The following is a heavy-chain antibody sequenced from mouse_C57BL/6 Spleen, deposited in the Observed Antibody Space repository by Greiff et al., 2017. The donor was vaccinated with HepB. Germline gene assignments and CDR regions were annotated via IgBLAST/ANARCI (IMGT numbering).Heavy chain of an antibody. J-gene: IGHJ2*01. CDR3: AREGYDYDDYFDY. V-gene: IGHV5-17*01. D-gene: IGHD2-4*01. Sequence: EVLLVESGGGLVKPGGSLKLSCAASGFTFSDYGMHWVRQAPEKGLEWVAYISSGSSTIYYADTVKGRFTISRDNAKNTLFLQMTSLRSEDTAMYYCAREGYDYDDYFDYWGQGTTLTVSS. CDR2: ISSGSSTI. CDR1: GFTFSDYG.